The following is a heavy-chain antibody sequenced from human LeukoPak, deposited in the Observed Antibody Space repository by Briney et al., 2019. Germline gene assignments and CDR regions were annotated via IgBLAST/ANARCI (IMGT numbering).Heavy chain of an antibody. CDR1: GGSFSGYY. J-gene: IGHJ1*01. Sequence: SETLSLTCAVYGGSFSGYYWSWIRQPPGRGLEWIGEINHSGSTNYNPSLKSRVTISVDTSKNQFSLKLSSVTAADTAVYYCARGSSYGSGSYRSEYFQHWGQGTLVTVSS. CDR2: INHSGST. CDR3: ARGSSYGSGSYRSEYFQH. V-gene: IGHV4-34*01. D-gene: IGHD3-10*01.